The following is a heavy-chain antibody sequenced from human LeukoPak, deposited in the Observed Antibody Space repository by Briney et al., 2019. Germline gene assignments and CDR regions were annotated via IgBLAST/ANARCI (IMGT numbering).Heavy chain of an antibody. CDR1: GGSFSGYY. J-gene: IGHJ6*02. Sequence: PSETLPLTCAVYGGSFSGYYWSWIRQPPGKGLEWIGEINHSGSTNYNPSLKSRVTISVDTSKNQFSLKLSSVTAADTAVYYCARDHLKVVTTSTYYYYGMDVWGQGTTVTVSS. CDR2: INHSGST. D-gene: IGHD3-22*01. V-gene: IGHV4-34*01. CDR3: ARDHLKVVTTSTYYYYGMDV.